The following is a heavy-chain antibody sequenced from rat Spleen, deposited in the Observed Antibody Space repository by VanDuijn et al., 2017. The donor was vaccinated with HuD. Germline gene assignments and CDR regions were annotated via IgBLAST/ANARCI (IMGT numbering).Heavy chain of an antibody. CDR1: GFSLTSYD. J-gene: IGHJ4*01. Sequence: QVQLKESGPGLVQPSQTLSLTCTVSGFSLTSYDVHWVRQPPGKGLEWMGGIWGDGSTDYNSALKSRLSISRDTSKSQVFLKMNSLQTEDTAIYFCTRNYPGPEVMDAWGQGASVTVSS. CDR2: IWGDGST. D-gene: IGHD1-4*01. CDR3: TRNYPGPEVMDA. V-gene: IGHV2-1*01.